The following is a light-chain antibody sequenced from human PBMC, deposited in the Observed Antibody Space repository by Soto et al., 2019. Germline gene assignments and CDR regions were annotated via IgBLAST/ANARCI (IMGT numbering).Light chain of an antibody. V-gene: IGKV3-20*01. J-gene: IGKJ1*01. CDR2: GAS. Sequence: IVLTQSPATLSLSPWKRATLSCRASQSVSNNYLAWYQQKPGQAPRLLIYGASNRATGIPDRFSGSGSGTDFTLTISRLEPEDFAVYYCQQYGSSGTFGQGTKVGIK. CDR1: QSVSNNY. CDR3: QQYGSSGT.